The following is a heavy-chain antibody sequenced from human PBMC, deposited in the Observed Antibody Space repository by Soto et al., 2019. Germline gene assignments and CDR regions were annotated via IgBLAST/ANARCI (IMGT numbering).Heavy chain of an antibody. J-gene: IGHJ5*02. D-gene: IGHD3-10*01. CDR3: ASNPSNYYGLKWFGL. CDR1: GYTFTSYG. V-gene: IGHV1-18*01. CDR2: ISDYNGNK. Sequence: QVQLVQSGAEVKKPGTSVKVSCKASGYTFTSYGISWVRQAPGQGLEWMGWISDYNGNKNYAQNLQGRVTMTRDTSTSTANMELRSQSSDETAMYYCASNPSNYYGLKWFGLWGQGTLVTVSS.